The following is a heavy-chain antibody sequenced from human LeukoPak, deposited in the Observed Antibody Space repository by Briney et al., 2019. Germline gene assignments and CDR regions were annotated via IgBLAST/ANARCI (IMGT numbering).Heavy chain of an antibody. CDR3: ASGGAVAGTGPNGAFDI. CDR2: IKQEGSEK. CDR1: GFTFSSYW. V-gene: IGHV3-7*01. J-gene: IGHJ3*02. D-gene: IGHD6-19*01. Sequence: GGSLRLSCAASGFTFSSYWMSWVRQAPGKGLEWVANIKQEGSEKYYVDSVKGRFTISRDNAKNSLYLQMNSLRAEDTAVYYCASGGAVAGTGPNGAFDIWGQGTMVTVSS.